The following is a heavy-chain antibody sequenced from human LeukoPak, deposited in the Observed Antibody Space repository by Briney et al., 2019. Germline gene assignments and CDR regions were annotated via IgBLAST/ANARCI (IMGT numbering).Heavy chain of an antibody. CDR2: IIPIFGTA. CDR3: ALWFGELSSDY. V-gene: IGHV1-69*06. D-gene: IGHD3-10*01. J-gene: IGHJ4*02. Sequence: ASVKVSCKASGGTFSSYAISWVRQAPGQGLEWMGGIIPIFGTANYAQKFQSRVTITADKSTSTAYMELSSLRSEDTAVYYCALWFGELSSDYWGQGTLVTVSS. CDR1: GGTFSSYA.